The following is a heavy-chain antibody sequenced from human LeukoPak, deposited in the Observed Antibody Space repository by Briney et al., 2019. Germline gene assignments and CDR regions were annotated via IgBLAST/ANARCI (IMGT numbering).Heavy chain of an antibody. V-gene: IGHV3-49*03. CDR2: IRSKAYGGTT. J-gene: IGHJ4*02. CDR1: GSTFGDYA. D-gene: IGHD3-10*01. Sequence: GGSLRLSCTASGSTFGDYAMSWFRQAPGKWLEGVGFIRSKAYGGTTEYAASVKGRFTISRDDSKSIAYLQMNSLKTEDTAVYYCTRIDYYGSGTHPLFDYWGQGTLVTVSS. CDR3: TRIDYYGSGTHPLFDY.